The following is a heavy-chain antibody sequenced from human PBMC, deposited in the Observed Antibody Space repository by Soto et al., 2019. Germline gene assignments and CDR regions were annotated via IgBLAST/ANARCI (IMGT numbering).Heavy chain of an antibody. V-gene: IGHV4-4*07. CDR3: ARDLWFGDTTYYYYYGMDV. CDR1: GGSISSYY. J-gene: IGHJ6*02. Sequence: SETLSLTCTVSGGSISSYYWSWIRQPAGKGLEWIGRIYTSGSTNYNPSLKSRVTMSVDTSKNQFSLKLSSVTAADTAVYYCARDLWFGDTTYYYYYGMDVWGQGTTVTVSS. CDR2: IYTSGST. D-gene: IGHD3-10*01.